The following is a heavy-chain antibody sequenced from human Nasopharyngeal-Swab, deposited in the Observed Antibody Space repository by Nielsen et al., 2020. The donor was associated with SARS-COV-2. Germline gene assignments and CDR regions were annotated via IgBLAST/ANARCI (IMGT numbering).Heavy chain of an antibody. J-gene: IGHJ6*03. CDR3: ARRRAQQPYYYYYYMDV. CDR1: GYSFTSYC. V-gene: IGHV5-10-1*01. CDR2: IDPSDSYT. D-gene: IGHD6-13*01. Sequence: GESLKISCKGSGYSFTSYCISWVRQMPGKGLEWMGRIDPSDSYTNYSPSFQGHVTISADKSISTAYLQWSSLKASDTAMYYCARRRAQQPYYYYYYMDVWGKGTTVTVSS.